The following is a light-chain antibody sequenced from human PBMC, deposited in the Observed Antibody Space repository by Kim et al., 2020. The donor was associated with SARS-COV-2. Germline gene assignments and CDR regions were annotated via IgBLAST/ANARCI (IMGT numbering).Light chain of an antibody. CDR3: SSSAGSNNFVV. Sequence: QSATNSRTETSRDGGAYNYVAWYQQPPGKAPDLMIYEIIKRPSGVPDRFSGSESGNTASLTVSGLQAEDEADYYCSSSAGSNNFVVFGGGTQLTVL. CDR1: SRDGGAYNY. J-gene: IGLJ2*01. CDR2: EII. V-gene: IGLV2-8*01.